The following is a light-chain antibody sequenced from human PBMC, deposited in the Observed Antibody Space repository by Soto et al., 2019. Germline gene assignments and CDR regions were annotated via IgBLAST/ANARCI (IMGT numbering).Light chain of an antibody. CDR3: QQYKDWATT. Sequence: EIIMTQSPANLSVSPGQRASLSCRASQSVSTTVAWYHQKPGQAPRLLVYGASTRATDIPARFSGSGAGTDFTLTIASLQSEHFGVYFCQQYKDWATTFGQGTKVEIQ. CDR2: GAS. CDR1: QSVSTT. J-gene: IGKJ1*01. V-gene: IGKV3-15*01.